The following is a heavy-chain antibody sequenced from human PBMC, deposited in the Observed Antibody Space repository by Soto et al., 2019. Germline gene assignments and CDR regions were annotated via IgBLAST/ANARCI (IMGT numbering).Heavy chain of an antibody. J-gene: IGHJ5*02. CDR1: GGTFSSYA. Sequence: QVQLVQSGAEVKKPGSSVKVSCKASGGTFSSYAISWVRQAPGQGLEWMGGIIPIFGTANYAQKFQGRVTITADESTSTAYMELSSLRSEDTAVYYCARDWAGYCISTSGYAGSWFDPWGQGTLVTVSS. D-gene: IGHD2-2*01. CDR3: ARDWAGYCISTSGYAGSWFDP. V-gene: IGHV1-69*12. CDR2: IIPIFGTA.